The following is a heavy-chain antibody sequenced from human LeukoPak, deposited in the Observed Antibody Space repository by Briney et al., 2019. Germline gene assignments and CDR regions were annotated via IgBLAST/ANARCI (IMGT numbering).Heavy chain of an antibody. CDR2: ISSSSSYI. V-gene: IGHV3-21*01. D-gene: IGHD3/OR15-3a*01. J-gene: IGHJ4*02. Sequence: GGSLRLSCAASGFTFDDYTMHWVRQAPGKGLEWVSSISSSSSYIYYAGSVKGRFTISRDNAKNSLYLQMNSLRAEDTAVYYCARGGLHDYFDYWGQGTLVTVSS. CDR1: GFTFDDYT. CDR3: ARGGLHDYFDY.